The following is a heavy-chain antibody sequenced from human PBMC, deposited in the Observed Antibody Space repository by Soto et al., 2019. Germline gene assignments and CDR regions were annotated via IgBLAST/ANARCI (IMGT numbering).Heavy chain of an antibody. Sequence: EVQVLEAGGGLAQPGGSLRLSCTASGFSLSTYGVTWVRQAPGKGLQWVSGVSGGSGVTHYADSVKGRFTTITDNSENTAYLQMNSLRVADTAVYYCVRWNGYGDLWGQGTLVTVS. CDR3: VRWNGYGDL. CDR1: GFSLSTYG. J-gene: IGHJ5*02. D-gene: IGHD1-1*01. V-gene: IGHV3-23*01. CDR2: VSGGSGVT.